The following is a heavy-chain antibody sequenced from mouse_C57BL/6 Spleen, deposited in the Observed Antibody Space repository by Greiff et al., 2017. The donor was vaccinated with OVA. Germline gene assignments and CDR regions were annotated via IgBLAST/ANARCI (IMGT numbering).Heavy chain of an antibody. Sequence: EVQLQQSGPELVKPGASVKISCKASGYTFTDYYMNWVKQSHGKSLEWIGDINPNNGGTSYNQKFKGKATLTVDKSSSTAYMELRSLTSEDSAVYYCARYYDGYYDYAMDDWGQGTSVTVSS. J-gene: IGHJ4*01. V-gene: IGHV1-26*01. CDR2: INPNNGGT. CDR3: ARYYDGYYDYAMDD. D-gene: IGHD2-3*01. CDR1: GYTFTDYY.